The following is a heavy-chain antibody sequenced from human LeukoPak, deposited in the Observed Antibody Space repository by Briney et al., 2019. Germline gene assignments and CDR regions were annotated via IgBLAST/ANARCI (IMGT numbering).Heavy chain of an antibody. V-gene: IGHV3-23*01. Sequence: PGGSLRLSCAASGFTFSSYAMSWVRQAPGKGLEWVSAISGSGGSTYYADSVKGRFTISRGNSKNTLYLQMNSLRAEDTAVYYCANLNYYDSSMEDWGQGTLVTVSS. CDR2: ISGSGGST. D-gene: IGHD3-22*01. CDR1: GFTFSSYA. J-gene: IGHJ4*02. CDR3: ANLNYYDSSMED.